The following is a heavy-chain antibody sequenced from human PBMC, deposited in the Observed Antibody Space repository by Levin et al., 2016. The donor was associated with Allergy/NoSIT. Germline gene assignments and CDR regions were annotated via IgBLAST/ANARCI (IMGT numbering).Heavy chain of an antibody. V-gene: IGHV1-46*03. J-gene: IGHJ6*02. CDR3: ARDPKTTVEGSITMVRGMDV. CDR2: INPSGGST. CDR1: GGTFSSYA. Sequence: ASVKVSCKASGGTFSSYAISWVRQAPGQGLEWMGIINPSGGSTSYAQKFQGRVTMTRDTSTSTVYMELSSLRSEDTAVYYCARDPKTTVEGSITMVRGMDVWGQGTTVTVSS. D-gene: IGHD3-10*01.